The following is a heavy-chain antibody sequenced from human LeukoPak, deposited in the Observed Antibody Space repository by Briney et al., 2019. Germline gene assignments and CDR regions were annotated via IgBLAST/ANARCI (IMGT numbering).Heavy chain of an antibody. D-gene: IGHD1-26*01. J-gene: IGHJ4*02. CDR2: IKQDGSER. CDR3: ARITWEVLGFGYYFGY. CDR1: QFAPSAEW. V-gene: IGHV3-7*01. Sequence: RGCPRPSRVPSQFAPSAEWVSCGRRAPGQGREWVANIKQDGSERYYGDSVRGRFTISRDNARNSLYLQMNRLRVEDTAVYYCARITWEVLGFGYYFGYWGQGTLVTVSS.